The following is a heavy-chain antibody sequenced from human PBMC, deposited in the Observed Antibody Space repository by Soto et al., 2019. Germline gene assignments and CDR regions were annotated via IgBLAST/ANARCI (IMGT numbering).Heavy chain of an antibody. J-gene: IGHJ2*01. D-gene: IGHD2-2*01. CDR1: GFTFSSYW. V-gene: IGHV3-7*01. Sequence: EVQLVESGGGLVQPGGSLRLSCAASGFTFSSYWMSWVRQAPGKGLEWVANIKQDGSEKYYVDSVKGRFTISRDNAKNSLYLQMNSLRAEDTAVYYCARELPHFYWYFDLWGRGTLVTVSS. CDR2: IKQDGSEK. CDR3: ARELPHFYWYFDL.